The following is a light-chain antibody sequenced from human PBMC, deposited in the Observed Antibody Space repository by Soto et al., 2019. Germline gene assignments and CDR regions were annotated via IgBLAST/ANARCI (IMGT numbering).Light chain of an antibody. J-gene: IGKJ1*01. CDR2: GAS. Sequence: EIVLTQSPGSLSLSLGERATLSCRASQSVDSAFFAWYQQKPGQPPRLLMYGASRRATGIPDRFSGSGSGTDFTLTISRLEPEDFAVYYCQQYASSLTFDQGTKVEI. V-gene: IGKV3-20*01. CDR3: QQYASSLT. CDR1: QSVDSAF.